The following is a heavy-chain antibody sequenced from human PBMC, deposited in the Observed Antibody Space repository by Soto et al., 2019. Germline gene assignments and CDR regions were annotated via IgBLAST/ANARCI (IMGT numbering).Heavy chain of an antibody. V-gene: IGHV3-23*01. CDR3: AKIGHRSGSRYYDMDA. J-gene: IGHJ6*02. CDR1: GFTFSTYG. Sequence: EVQMLESGGDLVQPGESLRLSCVASGFTFSTYGMSWVRQAPGMGLEWVSTISDTGSNTYHAKPVKGRFTISRDNPKNTLYLQMNSLTVEDTAIYYCAKIGHRSGSRYYDMDAWGQGTMVTVSS. CDR2: ISDTGSNT. D-gene: IGHD3-10*01.